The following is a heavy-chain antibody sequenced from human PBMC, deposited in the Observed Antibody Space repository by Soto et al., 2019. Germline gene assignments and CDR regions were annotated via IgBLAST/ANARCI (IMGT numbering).Heavy chain of an antibody. J-gene: IGHJ6*02. V-gene: IGHV1-18*04. CDR1: GYTFTSYG. CDR3: ARAAGTGIWYYGMDV. CDR2: ISAYNGNT. D-gene: IGHD6-13*01. Sequence: VASVKVSCKASGYTFTSYGSSWVRQAPGQGLEWMGWISAYNGNTNYAQKLQGRVTMTTDTSTSTAYMELRSLRSDDTAVYYCARAAGTGIWYYGMDVWGQGTTVTVSS.